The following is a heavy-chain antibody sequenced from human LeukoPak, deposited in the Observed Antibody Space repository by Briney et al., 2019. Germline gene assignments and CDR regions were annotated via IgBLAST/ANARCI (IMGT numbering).Heavy chain of an antibody. D-gene: IGHD3-22*01. J-gene: IGHJ4*02. Sequence: SETLSLTCTASGGPMRSTSFYCAWIRQPRGKGLEWIGRIYYSGNIYYNPSLRSRLTISADTSKNQFSLKLRSVTAADTAMYYCASGLDSSGYYYAGYWGRGALVTVSS. V-gene: IGHV4-39*01. CDR3: ASGLDSSGYYYAGY. CDR1: GGPMRSTSFY. CDR2: IYYSGNI.